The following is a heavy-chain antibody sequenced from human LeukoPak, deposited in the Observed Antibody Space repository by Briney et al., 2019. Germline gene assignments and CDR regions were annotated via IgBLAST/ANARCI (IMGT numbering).Heavy chain of an antibody. CDR1: GFTFSGSA. Sequence: GGSLRLSCAASGFTFSGSAMHWVRQASGKGLEWVGRIRSKANSYATAYAASVKGRFTISRDNAKNSLYLQMNSLRAEDTALYHCARDHRGYCSSTSCSPSFDPWGQGTLVTVSS. D-gene: IGHD2-2*01. CDR2: IRSKANSYAT. CDR3: ARDHRGYCSSTSCSPSFDP. J-gene: IGHJ5*02. V-gene: IGHV3-73*01.